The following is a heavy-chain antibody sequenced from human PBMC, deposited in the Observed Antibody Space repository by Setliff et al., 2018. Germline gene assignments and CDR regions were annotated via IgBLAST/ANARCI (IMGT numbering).Heavy chain of an antibody. Sequence: GGSLRLSCAASGFAFSTYGIHWVRHTPGKGLEWVAYIRYDGSKKDYADYVRGRFTISRDDSKNTVSLQMNSLRAEDTAVYFCARDVYDFRTGQGGPWGQGTRVTVSS. CDR3: ARDVYDFRTGQGGP. CDR1: GFAFSTYG. V-gene: IGHV3-30*02. CDR2: IRYDGSKK. D-gene: IGHD3-3*01. J-gene: IGHJ5*02.